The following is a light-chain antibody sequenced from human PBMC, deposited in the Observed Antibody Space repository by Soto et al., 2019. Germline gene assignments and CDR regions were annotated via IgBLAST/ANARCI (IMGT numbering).Light chain of an antibody. V-gene: IGKV3-20*01. Sequence: EIVLTQSPGTLSLSPGERATLSCRASLSVSRNYLAWYQQKTGQAPRLLIYGASTRATGIPDRFTGSGSGTDFTLTISRLEPEDSAVYHCQQYGGSPLTFGGGTKVEIK. CDR3: QQYGGSPLT. J-gene: IGKJ4*01. CDR1: LSVSRNY. CDR2: GAS.